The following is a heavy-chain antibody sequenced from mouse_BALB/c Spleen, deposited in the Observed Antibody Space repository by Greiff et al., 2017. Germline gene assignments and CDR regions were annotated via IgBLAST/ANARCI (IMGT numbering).Heavy chain of an antibody. CDR2: ISYSGST. CDR3: ARVEYGNYNYAMDY. Sequence: VQLKESGPGLVKPSQSLSLTCTVTGYSITSDYAWNWIRQFPGNKLEWMGYISYSGSTSYNPSLKSRISITRDTSKNQFFLQLNSVTTEDTATYYCARVEYGNYNYAMDYWGQGTSVTVSS. V-gene: IGHV3-2*02. J-gene: IGHJ4*01. CDR1: GYSITSDYA. D-gene: IGHD2-10*02.